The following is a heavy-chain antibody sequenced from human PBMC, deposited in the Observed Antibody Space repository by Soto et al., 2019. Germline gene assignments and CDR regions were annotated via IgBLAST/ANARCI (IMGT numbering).Heavy chain of an antibody. CDR3: ARDGGISVAGTRLLHYGMDV. J-gene: IGHJ6*02. Sequence: EVQLVEYGGGLVKPGGSLRLSCAASGFTFSSYTMNWVRQAPGKGLEWVSSISSSSSYIYYADSVKGRFTISRDNSKNSLYLQMNSLRAEDTAVYYCARDGGISVAGTRLLHYGMDVWGQGTTVTVSS. V-gene: IGHV3-21*01. D-gene: IGHD6-19*01. CDR2: ISSSSSYI. CDR1: GFTFSSYT.